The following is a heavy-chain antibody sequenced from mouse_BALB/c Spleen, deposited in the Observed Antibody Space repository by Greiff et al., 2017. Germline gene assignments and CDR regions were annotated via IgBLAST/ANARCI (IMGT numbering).Heavy chain of an antibody. CDR3: ARRYYSAMDY. D-gene: IGHD1-1*01. Sequence: EVKLVESGPELVKPGASVKISCKASGYTFTDYNMHWVKQSHGKSLEWIGYIYPYNGGTGYNQKFKSKATLTVDNSSSTAYMELRSLTSEDSAVYYCARRYYSAMDYWGQGTSVTVSS. V-gene: IGHV1S29*02. CDR1: GYTFTDYN. J-gene: IGHJ4*01. CDR2: IYPYNGGT.